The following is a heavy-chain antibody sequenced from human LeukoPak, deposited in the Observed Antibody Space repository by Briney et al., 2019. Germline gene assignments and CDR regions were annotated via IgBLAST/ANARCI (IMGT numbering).Heavy chain of an antibody. J-gene: IGHJ3*01. D-gene: IGHD1-26*01. CDR3: AKDLAVGTTPRVYAFDV. CDR1: GFTFYDYA. CDR2: VNRNSGAI. Sequence: SLTLSCAASGFTFYDYAMHWVLQVPGKGLEWVGGVNRNSGAIAYGDSVKGRFTISRDNARNSLYLQMNSLRTEDTALYYCAKDLAVGTTPRVYAFDVWGQGTMVTVS. V-gene: IGHV3-9*01.